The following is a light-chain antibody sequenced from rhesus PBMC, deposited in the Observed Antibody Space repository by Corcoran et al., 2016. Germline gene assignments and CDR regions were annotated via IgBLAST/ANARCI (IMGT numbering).Light chain of an antibody. CDR3: QQDYSWPLT. J-gene: IGKJ4*01. Sequence: EIVMTQSPATLSLSPGERATLSCRASQSVSSSLAWYQQKPGQVPKLLIYGAASRATGIPDRVRGSGSGIEFTLTISSLEPEDVGVYYWQQDYSWPLTCGGGTKVELK. CDR1: QSVSSS. CDR2: GAA. V-gene: IGKV3-42*01.